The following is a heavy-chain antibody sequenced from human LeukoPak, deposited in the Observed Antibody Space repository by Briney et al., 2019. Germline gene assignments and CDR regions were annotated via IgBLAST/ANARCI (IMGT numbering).Heavy chain of an antibody. CDR2: ISSSSSYI. CDR1: GFTFSGYA. CDR3: ARDSRDGYNVRYYYYYMDV. J-gene: IGHJ6*03. V-gene: IGHV3-21*01. D-gene: IGHD5-24*01. Sequence: PGGSLRLSCAASGFTFSGYAMHWVRQAPGKGLEWVSSISSSSSYIYYADSVKGRFTISRDNAKNSLYLQMNSLRAEDTAVYYCARDSRDGYNVRYYYYYMDVWGKGTTVTVSS.